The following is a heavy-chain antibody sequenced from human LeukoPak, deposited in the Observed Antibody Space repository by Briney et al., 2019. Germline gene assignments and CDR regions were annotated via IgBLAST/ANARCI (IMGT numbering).Heavy chain of an antibody. J-gene: IGHJ4*02. CDR3: ARVPYYYDSSGYYPHSEFDY. V-gene: IGHV1-69*05. D-gene: IGHD3-22*01. CDR2: IIPIFGTA. Sequence: SVKVSCKASGGTFSSYAISWVRQAPGQGLEWMGRIIPIFGTANYAQKFQGRVTITTDESTSTAYMELSSLRSEGTAVYYCARVPYYYDSSGYYPHSEFDYWGQGTLVTVSS. CDR1: GGTFSSYA.